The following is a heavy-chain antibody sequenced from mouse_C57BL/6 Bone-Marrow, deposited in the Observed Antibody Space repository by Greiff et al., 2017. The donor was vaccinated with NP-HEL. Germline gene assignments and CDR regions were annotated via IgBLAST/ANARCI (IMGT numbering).Heavy chain of an antibody. D-gene: IGHD1-1*01. CDR2: INPYNGGT. V-gene: IGHV1-19*01. CDR1: GYTFTDYY. Sequence: EVQLQQSGPVLVKPGASVKMSCKASGYTFTDYYMNWVKQSHGKSLEWIGVINPYNGGTSSNQKFKGKATLTVDKSSSTAYMELNSLTSEDSAVYYCARCYYYGSSLDYWGQGTTLTVSS. CDR3: ARCYYYGSSLDY. J-gene: IGHJ2*01.